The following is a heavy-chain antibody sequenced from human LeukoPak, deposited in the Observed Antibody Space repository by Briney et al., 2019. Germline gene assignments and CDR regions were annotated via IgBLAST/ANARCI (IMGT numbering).Heavy chain of an antibody. J-gene: IGHJ6*02. V-gene: IGHV3-30*18. CDR2: ISYDGSNK. CDR3: AKDVYCSSTSCTPAPYYYYYYGMDV. CDR1: GFTSSSYG. Sequence: GGSLRLSCAASGFTSSSYGMHWVRQAPGKGLEWVAVISYDGSNKYYADSVKGRFTISRDNSKNTLYLQMNSLRAEDTAVYYCAKDVYCSSTSCTPAPYYYYYYGMDVWGQGTTVTVSS. D-gene: IGHD2-2*01.